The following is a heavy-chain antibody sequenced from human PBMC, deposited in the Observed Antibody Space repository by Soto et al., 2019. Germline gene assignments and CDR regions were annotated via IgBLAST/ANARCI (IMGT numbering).Heavy chain of an antibody. J-gene: IGHJ5*02. CDR2: IYYSGST. Sequence: SEFLSLTRTVSGGSVSIGSYYWSWIRHPPGKGLEWIGYIYYSGSTNYNPSLKSRVTISVDTSKNQFSLKLSSVTAADTAVYYCAREGKNIASVLVNHLYKFDPWCQGILVTV. V-gene: IGHV4-61*01. D-gene: IGHD2-15*01. CDR1: GGSVSIGSYY. CDR3: AREGKNIASVLVNHLYKFDP.